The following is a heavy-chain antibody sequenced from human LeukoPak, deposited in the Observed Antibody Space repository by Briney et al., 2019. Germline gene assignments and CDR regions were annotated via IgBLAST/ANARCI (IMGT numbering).Heavy chain of an antibody. J-gene: IGHJ4*02. V-gene: IGHV4-39*07. Sequence: SETLSLTCTVSGGSISGSSYFWGWIRQPPGKGLEWIGEINHSGSTNYNPSLKSRVTISVDTSKNQFSLKLSSVTAADTAVYYCARAGYSSSWYPYWGQGTLVTVSS. CDR3: ARAGYSSSWYPY. D-gene: IGHD6-13*01. CDR1: GGSISGSSYF. CDR2: INHSGST.